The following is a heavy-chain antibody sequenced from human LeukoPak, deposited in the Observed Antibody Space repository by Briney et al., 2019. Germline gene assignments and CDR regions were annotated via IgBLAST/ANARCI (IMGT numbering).Heavy chain of an antibody. CDR2: IYYSGST. J-gene: IGHJ4*02. Sequence: SETLSLTCTISGGSISSYYWSWIRQPPGKGLEWIGYIYYSGSTNYNPSLKSRVTISVDTSKNQFSLKLGSVTAADTAVYYCARGGGEYPFDYWGQGTLVTVSS. V-gene: IGHV4-59*08. D-gene: IGHD3-16*01. CDR3: ARGGGEYPFDY. CDR1: GGSISSYY.